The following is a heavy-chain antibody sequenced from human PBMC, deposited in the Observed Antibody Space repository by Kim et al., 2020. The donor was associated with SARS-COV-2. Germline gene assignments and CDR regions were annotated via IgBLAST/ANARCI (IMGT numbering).Heavy chain of an antibody. D-gene: IGHD1-26*01. CDR1: GFTFSSYW. CDR2: IKQDGSEK. Sequence: GGSLRLSYTASGFTFSSYWMSWVRQAPGKGLEWVANIKQDGSEKYYVDSVKGRFTISRDNAKNSLYLQMNSLTADDTAVYYCARRGIVNWFDPWGQGTLVTVSS. CDR3: ARRGIVNWFDP. J-gene: IGHJ5*02. V-gene: IGHV3-7*05.